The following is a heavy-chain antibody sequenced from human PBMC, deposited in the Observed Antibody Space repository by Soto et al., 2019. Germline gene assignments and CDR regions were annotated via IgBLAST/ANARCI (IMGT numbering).Heavy chain of an antibody. CDR3: ARGGTTSRAAARYNWFDP. V-gene: IGHV4-34*01. J-gene: IGHJ5*02. D-gene: IGHD6-13*01. Sequence: QVQLQQWGAGLLKPSETLSLTCAVYGGSFSGYYWSWIRQPPGKGLEWSGEINHSGSTNYNPSLKSRVTISVDTSKNQFSLKLSSVPAADTAVYYCARGGTTSRAAARYNWFDPWGQGTLVTVSS. CDR1: GGSFSGYY. CDR2: INHSGST.